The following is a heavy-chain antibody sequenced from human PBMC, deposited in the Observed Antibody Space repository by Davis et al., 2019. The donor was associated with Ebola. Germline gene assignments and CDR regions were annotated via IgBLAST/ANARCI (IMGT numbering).Heavy chain of an antibody. CDR3: TIGGTTGGFDY. CDR1: GYTLTELS. V-gene: IGHV1-24*01. J-gene: IGHJ4*02. CDR2: FDPEDGEA. Sequence: ASVKVSCKVSGYTLTELSMHWVRQAPGKGLEWMGSFDPEDGEAIYAQKFQDRVIVTEDTSTDTAYMELSSLRSDDTAVCYCTIGGTTGGFDYWGQGTLVTVSS. D-gene: IGHD3-16*01.